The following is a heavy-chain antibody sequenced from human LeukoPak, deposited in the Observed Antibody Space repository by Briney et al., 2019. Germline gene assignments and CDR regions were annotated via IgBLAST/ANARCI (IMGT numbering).Heavy chain of an antibody. CDR1: VPTFSSYA. J-gene: IGHJ4*02. V-gene: IGHV1-69*04. CDR3: ATWCYVE. CDR2: IIPILGIA. D-gene: IGHD4/OR15-4a*01. Sequence: SETLSRTSSVPTFSSYAISWVRRAPGQGLEWMGRIIPILGIANYAQKFQGRVTITADKSTSTAYMELSSLRSEDTAVYYCATWCYVEWGQGTLVTVSS.